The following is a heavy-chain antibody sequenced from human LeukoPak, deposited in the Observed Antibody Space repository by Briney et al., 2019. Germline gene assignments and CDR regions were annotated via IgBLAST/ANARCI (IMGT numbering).Heavy chain of an antibody. V-gene: IGHV3-48*03. J-gene: IGHJ4*02. D-gene: IGHD3-10*01. CDR1: GLTFSRYE. CDR3: ARRQLGSGSYYRIFDY. Sequence: GSLRLSLAASGLTFSRYEMNLVRQGPGKGLGWGSYIYSSGSTIYYADSVKGRFAISRDNAKNSLYLQMNSLRAEDTAVYYCARRQLGSGSYYRIFDYWGQGTLVTVSS. CDR2: IYSSGSTI.